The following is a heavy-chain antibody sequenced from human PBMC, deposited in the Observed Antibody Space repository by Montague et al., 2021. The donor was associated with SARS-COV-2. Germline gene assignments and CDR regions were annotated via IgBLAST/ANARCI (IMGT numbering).Heavy chain of an antibody. V-gene: IGHV4-34*12. CDR2: VIHSGTT. CDR3: ASGEFFYYGSGNYYRSALDD. J-gene: IGHJ6*02. CDR1: GASFSGYY. Sequence: SETLSLTCHVYGASFSGYYWRWVRQSPGKGLEWIGEVIHSGTTNYNPSLKGRVTISIDSSNDRFSLRLTSLTAADTGVYYCASGEFFYYGSGNYYRSALDDWGQGTTVTVSS. D-gene: IGHD3-10*01.